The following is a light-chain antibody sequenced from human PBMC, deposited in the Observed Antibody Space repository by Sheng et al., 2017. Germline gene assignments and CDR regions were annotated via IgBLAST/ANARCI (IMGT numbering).Light chain of an antibody. Sequence: DIQMTQSPSSLAASIGDRVSITCRAGQNIGPYLSWYQQKPGKAPKLLIYGASTLQSWVPSRFSGSGSGTDFTLTISSLQPEDFATYYCQQFNSYPITFGQGTRLEIK. J-gene: IGKJ5*01. V-gene: IGKV1-39*01. CDR2: GAS. CDR3: QQFNSYPIT. CDR1: QNIGPY.